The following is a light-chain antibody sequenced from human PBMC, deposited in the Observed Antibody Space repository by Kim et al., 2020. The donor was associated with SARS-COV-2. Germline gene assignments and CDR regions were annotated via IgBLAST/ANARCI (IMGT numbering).Light chain of an antibody. Sequence: GQRVTISCSGSRSNIGSNAVNWYQQLPGTAPKHLIYSNDYRPSGVPDRFSGSKSGTSASLAISGLQSEDEADYYCAAWDNSLNGVIFGGGTQLTVL. CDR2: SND. CDR1: RSNIGSNA. V-gene: IGLV1-44*01. J-gene: IGLJ2*01. CDR3: AAWDNSLNGVI.